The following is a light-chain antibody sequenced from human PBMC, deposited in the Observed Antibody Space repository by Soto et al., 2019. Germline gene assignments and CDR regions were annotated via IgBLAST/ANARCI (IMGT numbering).Light chain of an antibody. Sequence: EIVMTQSPATLSVSPGERATLSCRARQSVSSSYLAWYQQKPGQAPRLLIYGASSRATGIPDRLSGSGSGTDFTLTISRLETEDFAVYYCQQYGSSPQTFGQGTKLDIK. V-gene: IGKV3-20*01. CDR1: QSVSSSY. J-gene: IGKJ1*01. CDR3: QQYGSSPQT. CDR2: GAS.